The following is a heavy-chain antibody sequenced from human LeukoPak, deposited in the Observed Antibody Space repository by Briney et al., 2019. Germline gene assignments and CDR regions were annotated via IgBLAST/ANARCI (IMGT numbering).Heavy chain of an antibody. Sequence: WASVKVSCKASGYTFTGYYMHWVRQAPGQGLEWMGWINPNSGGTNYAQKFQGRVTMTRDTSISTAYMELSRLRSDDTAVYYCARVEVVPAAGIDYWGQGTLVTVSS. V-gene: IGHV1-2*02. D-gene: IGHD2-2*01. CDR2: INPNSGGT. J-gene: IGHJ4*02. CDR3: ARVEVVPAAGIDY. CDR1: GYTFTGYY.